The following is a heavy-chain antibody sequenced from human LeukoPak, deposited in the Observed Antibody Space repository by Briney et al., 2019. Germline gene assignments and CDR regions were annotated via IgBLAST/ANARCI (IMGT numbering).Heavy chain of an antibody. CDR1: GGSISSSSYY. CDR3: ARHRIAMAGTIVAPHFDY. J-gene: IGHJ4*02. V-gene: IGHV4-39*01. CDR2: IYYSGST. Sequence: SETLSLTCTVSGGSISSSSYYWGWIRQPPGKGLEWIGSIYYSGSTYYNPSLKSRVTISVDTSKNQFSLKLSSVTAADTAVYYCARHRIAMAGTIVAPHFDYWGQGTLVTVSS. D-gene: IGHD6-19*01.